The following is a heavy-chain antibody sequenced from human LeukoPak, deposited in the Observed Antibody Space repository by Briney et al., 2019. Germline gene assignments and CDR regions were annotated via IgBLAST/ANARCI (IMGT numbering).Heavy chain of an antibody. J-gene: IGHJ4*02. V-gene: IGHV3-64D*09. D-gene: IGHD3-22*01. CDR3: VRDTREYYYDSSFDF. Sequence: PRGSLRLSCSASGFTFSTFSMHWVRQAPGKGLEHLSAIDTNGGTTYYADSVKGRFTISRDNSRNTLFLQMSSLRAEDTAVYYCVRDTREYYYDSSFDFWGQGTLVTVSS. CDR1: GFTFSTFS. CDR2: IDTNGGTT.